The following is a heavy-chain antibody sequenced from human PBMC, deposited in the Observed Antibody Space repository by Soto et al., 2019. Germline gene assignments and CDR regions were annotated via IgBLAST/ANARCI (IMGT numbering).Heavy chain of an antibody. CDR2: IYHSGST. V-gene: IGHV4-30-2*01. Sequence: SETLSLTCAVSGGSISSGGYSWSWIRQPPGKGLEWIGYIYHSGSTYYNPSLKSRVNISVDRSKNQSSLKLSSVTAADTAVYYCAGYGHSFPFDPWGQGTLVTVSS. CDR1: GGSISSGGYS. J-gene: IGHJ5*02. CDR3: AGYGHSFPFDP. D-gene: IGHD4-17*01.